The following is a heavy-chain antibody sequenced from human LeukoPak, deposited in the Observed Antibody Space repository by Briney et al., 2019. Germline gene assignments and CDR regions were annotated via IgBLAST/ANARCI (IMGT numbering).Heavy chain of an antibody. J-gene: IGHJ5*02. CDR1: GGSFSGYY. CDR2: INHSGST. V-gene: IGHV4-34*01. D-gene: IGHD6-13*01. CDR3: ARARIAAAGISWFDP. Sequence: PSETLSLTCAVYGGSFSGYYWSWIRQPPGKGLEWIGEINHSGSTNYNPSLKSRVTISGDTSKNQFSLKLSSVTAADTAVHYCARARIAAAGISWFDPWGQGTLVTVSS.